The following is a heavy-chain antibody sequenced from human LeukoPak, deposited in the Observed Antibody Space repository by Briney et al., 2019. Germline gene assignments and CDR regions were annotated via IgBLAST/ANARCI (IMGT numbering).Heavy chain of an antibody. V-gene: IGHV3-7*01. CDR2: IKQDGSEK. CDR3: ATIPVGWTYYFDY. J-gene: IGHJ4*02. D-gene: IGHD2-8*02. Sequence: GSLRISCAASGFTFSSHWMSWVRQAPGKGLEWVANIKQDGSEKYYVDSVKGRFTISRDNAKSSLYLQMNSLRAEDTAVYYCATIPVGWTYYFDYWGQGTLVTVSS. CDR1: GFTFSSHW.